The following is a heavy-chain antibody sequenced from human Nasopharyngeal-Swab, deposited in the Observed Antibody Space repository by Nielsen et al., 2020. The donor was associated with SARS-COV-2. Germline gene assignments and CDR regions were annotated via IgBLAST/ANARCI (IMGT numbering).Heavy chain of an antibody. Sequence: GESLKISCAASGFTFSSYNMNWVRQAPGKGLEWVSPISSSSSYIYYADPVKGRFTISRDNAKNSLYLQMNSLRAEDTAVYYCARTGGLAAAGLDYWGQGTLVTVSS. CDR2: ISSSSSYI. CDR3: ARTGGLAAAGLDY. V-gene: IGHV3-21*01. D-gene: IGHD6-13*01. J-gene: IGHJ4*02. CDR1: GFTFSSYN.